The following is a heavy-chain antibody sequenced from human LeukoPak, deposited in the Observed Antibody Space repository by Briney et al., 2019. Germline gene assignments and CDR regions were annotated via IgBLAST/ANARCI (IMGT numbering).Heavy chain of an antibody. J-gene: IGHJ4*02. CDR3: ARGPGYDQEGY. Sequence: SETLSLTCTVSGGSISSYYWSWIRQPPGKGLEWIGYIYYTGNTNYNPSLKSRVTISLDTSKNQFSLKLSSVTAADTAVYYCARGPGYDQEGYWGQGTLVIVSS. CDR1: GGSISSYY. D-gene: IGHD5-12*01. CDR2: IYYTGNT. V-gene: IGHV4-59*01.